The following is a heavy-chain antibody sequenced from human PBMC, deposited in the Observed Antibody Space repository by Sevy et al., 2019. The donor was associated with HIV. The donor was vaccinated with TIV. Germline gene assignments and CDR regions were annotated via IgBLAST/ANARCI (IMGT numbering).Heavy chain of an antibody. CDR3: ARDFRSSGWMGGFDF. Sequence: LSLTCAASGFTFSTYAMHWVRQAPGKGLEWVAVISDDGRNKYYADSVKGRFTISRDNSKNTLYLQMNSLRAEDTAVYYCARDFRSSGWMGGFDFWGQGTLVTVSS. J-gene: IGHJ4*02. D-gene: IGHD6-19*01. V-gene: IGHV3-30*04. CDR1: GFTFSTYA. CDR2: ISDDGRNK.